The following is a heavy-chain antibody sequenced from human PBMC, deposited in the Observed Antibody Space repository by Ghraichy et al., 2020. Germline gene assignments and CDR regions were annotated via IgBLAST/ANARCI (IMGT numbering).Heavy chain of an antibody. CDR1: GGSISSGGYY. D-gene: IGHD3-3*01. V-gene: IGHV4-31*03. Sequence: SETLSLTCTVSGGSISSGGYYWSWIRQHPGKGLEWIGYIYYSGSTYYNPSLKSRVTISVDTSKNQFSLKLSSVTAADTAVYYCARDVDYDFWSGYQDVLRYFDLWGRGTLVTVSS. J-gene: IGHJ2*01. CDR3: ARDVDYDFWSGYQDVLRYFDL. CDR2: IYYSGST.